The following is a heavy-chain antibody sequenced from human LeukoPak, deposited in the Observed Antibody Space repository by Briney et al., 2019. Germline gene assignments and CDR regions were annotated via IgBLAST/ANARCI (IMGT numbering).Heavy chain of an antibody. CDR2: IKSDGSST. Sequence: PGGPLRLSCAASGFTFSNHWMHWVRQAPGKGLLWVSRIKSDGSSTTYADSVEGRFTISRDNAKNTLYLQMNSLRAEDTAVYYCTKSDWFDPWGQGTLVTVSS. J-gene: IGHJ5*02. V-gene: IGHV3-74*01. CDR1: GFTFSNHW. D-gene: IGHD3-3*01. CDR3: TKSDWFDP.